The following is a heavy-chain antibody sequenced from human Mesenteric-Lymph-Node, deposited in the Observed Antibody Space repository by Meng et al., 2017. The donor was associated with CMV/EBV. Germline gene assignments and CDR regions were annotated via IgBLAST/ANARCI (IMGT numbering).Heavy chain of an antibody. CDR2: ISSSRSYI. J-gene: IGHJ4*02. D-gene: IGHD6-19*01. CDR1: GFTFSSYN. Sequence: GESLKISCAASGFTFSSYNMNWVRQAPGKGLEWVSSISSSRSYINYADSVKGRFTISRDNAKNSLYLQMNSLRAEDTAVYYCAKETGYSSGWYYFDYWGQGTLVTVSS. CDR3: AKETGYSSGWYYFDY. V-gene: IGHV3-21*01.